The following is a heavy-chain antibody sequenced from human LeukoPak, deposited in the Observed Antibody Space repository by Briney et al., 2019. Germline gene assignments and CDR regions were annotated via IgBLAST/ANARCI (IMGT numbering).Heavy chain of an antibody. Sequence: GASVKVSCKASGGTFSSYAISWVRQAPGQGLEWMGGIIPIFGTANYAQKFQGRVTITADKSTSTAYMELSSLRSEDTAVYYCASNSDTLRDDWFDPWGQGTLVTVSS. J-gene: IGHJ5*02. D-gene: IGHD3-10*01. CDR2: IIPIFGTA. V-gene: IGHV1-69*06. CDR3: ASNSDTLRDDWFDP. CDR1: GGTFSSYA.